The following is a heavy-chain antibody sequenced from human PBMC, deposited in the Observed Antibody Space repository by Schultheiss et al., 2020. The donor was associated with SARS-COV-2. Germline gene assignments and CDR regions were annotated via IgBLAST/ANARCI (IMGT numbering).Heavy chain of an antibody. Sequence: SQTLSLTCAVSGYSISSGYYWGWIRQPPGKGLEWIGYIYYSGSTNYNPSLKSRVTISVDTSKNQVSLKLSSVTAADTAVYYCARGGRAVVIAIRRVGLWFDPLGQGTLFTVSS. D-gene: IGHD2-21*01. V-gene: IGHV4-38-2*01. J-gene: IGHJ5*02. CDR2: IYYSGST. CDR1: GYSISSGYY. CDR3: ARGGRAVVIAIRRVGLWFDP.